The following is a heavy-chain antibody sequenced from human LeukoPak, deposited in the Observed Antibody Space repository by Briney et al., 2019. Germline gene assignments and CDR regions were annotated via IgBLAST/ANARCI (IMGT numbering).Heavy chain of an antibody. J-gene: IGHJ4*02. CDR3: ARDIVSGSGSLDY. CDR2: VKSDGSNP. V-gene: IGHV3-74*01. CDR1: RFSFSNYW. D-gene: IGHD3-10*01. Sequence: QPGGSLRLSCAASRFSFSNYWMHWVRQAPGKGLVWVSRVKSDGSNPGYADSVKGRFTISRDNAGNMLYLQMNTLGAEDTAVYYCARDIVSGSGSLDYWGQGTLVTVSS.